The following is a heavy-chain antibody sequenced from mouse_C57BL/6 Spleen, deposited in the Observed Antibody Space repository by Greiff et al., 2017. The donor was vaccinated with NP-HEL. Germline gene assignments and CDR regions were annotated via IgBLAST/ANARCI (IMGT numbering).Heavy chain of an antibody. CDR2: IYPSDSET. D-gene: IGHD2-5*01. CDR3: ARGDSNYGYAMDY. CDR1: GYTFTSYW. Sequence: QVQLQQPGAELVRPGSSVKLSCKASGYTFTSYWMDWVKQRPGQGLEWIGNIYPSDSETHYNQKFKDKATLTVDKSSSTAYMQLSSLTSEDSAVYYCARGDSNYGYAMDYWGQGTSVTVSS. V-gene: IGHV1-61*01. J-gene: IGHJ4*01.